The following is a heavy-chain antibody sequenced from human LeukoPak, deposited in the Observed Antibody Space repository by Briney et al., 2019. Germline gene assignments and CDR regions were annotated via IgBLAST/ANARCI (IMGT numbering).Heavy chain of an antibody. D-gene: IGHD3-10*01. Sequence: SETLSLTCTVSGGSISSYYWSWIRQPPGKGLEWIGSIYYSGSTYYNPSLKSRVIISVDTSKNQFSLKLSSVTAADTAVYYCARDGRVRGVTYNWFDPWGQGTLVTVSS. J-gene: IGHJ5*02. CDR3: ARDGRVRGVTYNWFDP. V-gene: IGHV4-59*12. CDR2: IYYSGST. CDR1: GGSISSYY.